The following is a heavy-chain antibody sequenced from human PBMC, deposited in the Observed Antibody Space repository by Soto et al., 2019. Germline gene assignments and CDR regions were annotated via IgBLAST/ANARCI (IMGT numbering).Heavy chain of an antibody. CDR3: ARGGGVGVAGSAAFDM. V-gene: IGHV1-2*02. CDR1: GYPVTAYY. J-gene: IGHJ3*02. CDR2: INPATGAA. Sequence: QLHLVESGAVVKKPGASVTVSCSASGYPVTAYYMHWVRQAPGRGLEWMGGINPATGAAKYTQTLQGRVTMTRETSTSAVFMELSGMTSEDTAVFDCARGGGVGVAGSAAFDMWGQGTLVTVSS. D-gene: IGHD3-3*01.